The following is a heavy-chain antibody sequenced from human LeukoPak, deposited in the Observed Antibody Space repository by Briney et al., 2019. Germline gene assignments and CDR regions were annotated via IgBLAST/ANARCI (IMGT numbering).Heavy chain of an antibody. CDR2: INPTGGST. CDR1: GYTFTNYY. Sequence: GASVKVSCKASGYTFTNYYMHWVRQAPGQGLEWMGIINPTGGSTSYAQKFQGRVTMTRDTSTSTVYMELSSLRSEDTAVYYCARRIDHYYYGMDVWGQGTTVTVSS. V-gene: IGHV1-46*01. D-gene: IGHD2-15*01. CDR3: ARRIDHYYYGMDV. J-gene: IGHJ6*02.